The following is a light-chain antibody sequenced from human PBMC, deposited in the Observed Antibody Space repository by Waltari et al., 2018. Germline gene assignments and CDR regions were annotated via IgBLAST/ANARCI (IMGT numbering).Light chain of an antibody. CDR3: QVWDRNFVV. CDR2: RDT. Sequence: SYELTQPLSMSVSPGQTATITRSGPKLNGKFVCWYQKKPGQSPLLVIFRDTGRPSGITERLSGFNSGDTATLTITGAQAVDEADYFCQVWDRNFVVFGGGTRLTVL. V-gene: IGLV3-1*01. J-gene: IGLJ2*01. CDR1: KLNGKF.